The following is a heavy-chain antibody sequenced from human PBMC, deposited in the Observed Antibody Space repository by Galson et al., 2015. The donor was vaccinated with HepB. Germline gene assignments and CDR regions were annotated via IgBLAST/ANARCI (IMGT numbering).Heavy chain of an antibody. CDR1: GYTFTGYY. CDR2: INPNSGGT. D-gene: IGHD3-9*01. CDR3: ARMYYDILTGYYSLDY. Sequence: SVKVSCKASGYTFTGYYMHWVRQAPGQGLEWMGRINPNSGGTNYAQKFQGRVTMTRDTSISTAYMELSRLRSDDTAVYYCARMYYDILTGYYSLDYWGQGTLVTVSS. J-gene: IGHJ4*02. V-gene: IGHV1-2*06.